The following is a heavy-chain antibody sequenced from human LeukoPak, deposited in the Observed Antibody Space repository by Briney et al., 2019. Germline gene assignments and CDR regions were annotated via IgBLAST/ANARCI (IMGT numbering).Heavy chain of an antibody. CDR3: ARAGRVPAAPHDAFDI. CDR2: INPNSGGT. Sequence: ASVKVSCKASGYTFTGYYMHWVRQAPGQGLEWMGWINPNSGGTNYAQKFQGRVTMARDTSISTAYMELSRLRSDDTAVYYCARAGRVPAAPHDAFDIWGQGTMVTVSS. J-gene: IGHJ3*02. V-gene: IGHV1-2*02. CDR1: GYTFTGYY. D-gene: IGHD2-2*01.